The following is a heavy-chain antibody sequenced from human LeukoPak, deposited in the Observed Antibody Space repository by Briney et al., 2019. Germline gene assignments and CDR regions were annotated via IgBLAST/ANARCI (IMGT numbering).Heavy chain of an antibody. V-gene: IGHV3-33*01. J-gene: IGHJ4*02. D-gene: IGHD2-21*01. Sequence: GESLRLSCVASGFIFSKYGMHWVRQAPGKGLQWLAIRWYDGHNKYYADSVKGRFTISRDNSKNTLFLEMNDLKAEDTAVYYCAREWGLIAVAGGPGYWGQGTLVTVSS. CDR3: AREWGLIAVAGGPGY. CDR2: RWYDGHNK. CDR1: GFIFSKYG.